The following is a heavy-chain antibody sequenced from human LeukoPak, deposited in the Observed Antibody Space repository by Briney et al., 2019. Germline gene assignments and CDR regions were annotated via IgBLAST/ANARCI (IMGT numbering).Heavy chain of an antibody. CDR1: GGTFKNYA. CDR2: IIPILDIA. V-gene: IGHV1-69*04. Sequence: GSSVKVSCKTSGGTFKNYAIGWVRQAPGQGLEWMGRIIPILDIADYTQNFQGRVTVTADTSTSTAYMELSSLRSEDTAVYYCVREPRLAGIDVFDIWGQGTMVTVSS. J-gene: IGHJ3*02. CDR3: VREPRLAGIDVFDI.